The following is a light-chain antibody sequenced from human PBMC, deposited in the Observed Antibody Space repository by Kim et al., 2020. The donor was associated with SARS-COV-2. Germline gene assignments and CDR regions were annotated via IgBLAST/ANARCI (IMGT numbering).Light chain of an antibody. J-gene: IGLJ3*02. CDR3: AAWEDSLSGWV. V-gene: IGLV1-47*01. CDR2: RNA. Sequence: QSVLTQPPSVSGTPGQRVTISCSGSSSNIGNNYVYWYQHLPGTAPKRIIYRNAQRPSGVPDRFSGSKSGTSASLAISGLRSEDEADYYCAAWEDSLSGWVFGGGTKVTVL. CDR1: SSNIGNNY.